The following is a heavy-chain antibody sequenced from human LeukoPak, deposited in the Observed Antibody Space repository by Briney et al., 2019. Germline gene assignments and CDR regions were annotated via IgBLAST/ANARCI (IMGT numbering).Heavy chain of an antibody. J-gene: IGHJ4*02. CDR2: IKSKTDVGAT. Sequence: LILSWSSIELTLLKARMSSVHQAARKGLDWDDLIKSKTDVGATDYAAHVKGRFSISRDDSKTTLYLQMNSLKSEDTAVYYCTAVSSVWYIEVYWGQGMLVTVSS. CDR3: TAVSSVWYIEVY. D-gene: IGHD6-19*01. CDR1: ELTLLKAR. V-gene: IGHV3-15*01.